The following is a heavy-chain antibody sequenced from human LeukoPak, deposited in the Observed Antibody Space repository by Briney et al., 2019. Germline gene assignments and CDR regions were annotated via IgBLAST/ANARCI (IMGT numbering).Heavy chain of an antibody. V-gene: IGHV1-46*01. CDR3: ARGDSRSPRNAFDI. CDR1: GYTFSSYY. Sequence: VASVKVSCKASGYTFSSYYMHWVRQAPGQGLEWMGIISPSGSSTSHAQKFQGRVTMTRDTSTATVSMEVSSLRSDDTAVYYCARGDSRSPRNAFDIWGQGTMVTVSS. CDR2: ISPSGSST. J-gene: IGHJ3*02. D-gene: IGHD6-13*01.